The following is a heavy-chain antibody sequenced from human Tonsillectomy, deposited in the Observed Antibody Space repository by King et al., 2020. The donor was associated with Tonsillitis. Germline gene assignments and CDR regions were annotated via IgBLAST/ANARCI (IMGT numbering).Heavy chain of an antibody. J-gene: IGHJ3*02. D-gene: IGHD3-22*01. CDR1: GFTVSGEY. CDR3: ARADYYDSSPSGAFDI. V-gene: IGHV3-53*01. Sequence: VQLVESGGGLIQPGGSLRLSCAASGFTVSGEYMSWVRQAPGKGLEWVSVIYSGGSTYYADSVKGRFTISRDNSKNTLYLQMNSLRAEDTAVYYCARADYYDSSPSGAFDIWGQGKMVTVSS. CDR2: IYSGGST.